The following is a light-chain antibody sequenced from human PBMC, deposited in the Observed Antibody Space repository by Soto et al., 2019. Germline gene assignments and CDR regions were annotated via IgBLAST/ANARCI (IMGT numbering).Light chain of an antibody. J-gene: IGKJ1*01. CDR3: QQRSNWPVT. CDR1: QSVSSY. CDR2: DAS. V-gene: IGKV3-11*01. Sequence: EIVLTQSPGTLSLSPGERATLSCRASQSVSSYLAWYQQKPGQAPRLHIYDASTRATGISARFSGSGSGTDFTLTISSLEPEDFAMYYGQQRSNWPVTFGQGTKVEVK.